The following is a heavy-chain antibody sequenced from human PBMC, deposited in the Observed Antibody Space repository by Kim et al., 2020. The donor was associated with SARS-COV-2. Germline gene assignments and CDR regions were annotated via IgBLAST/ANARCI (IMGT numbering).Heavy chain of an antibody. V-gene: IGHV3-7*03. CDR3: ARDGGGGYRSSWNSGYYYFSGMDV. CDR2: IKQDGSEK. D-gene: IGHD6-13*01. Sequence: GGSLRLSCAASGFTFSSYWMSWVRQAPGKGLEWVANIKQDGSEKYYVDSVKGRFTISRDNAKNSLYLQMNSLRAEDTAVYYCARDGGGGYRSSWNSGYYYFSGMDVWGQGTTVTVSS. J-gene: IGHJ6*02. CDR1: GFTFSSYW.